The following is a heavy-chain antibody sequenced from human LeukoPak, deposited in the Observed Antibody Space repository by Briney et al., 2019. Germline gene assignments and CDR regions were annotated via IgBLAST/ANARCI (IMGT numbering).Heavy chain of an antibody. V-gene: IGHV4-61*02. Sequence: SETLSLTCTVSGGSISSGSYYWSWIRQPAGKGLEWIGRIYTSGGTNYNPSLKSRVTISVDTSKNQFSLKLSSVTAADTAVYYCARGGLELRYWGQGTLVTVSS. CDR2: IYTSGGT. D-gene: IGHD1-7*01. CDR1: GGSISSGSYY. J-gene: IGHJ4*02. CDR3: ARGGLELRY.